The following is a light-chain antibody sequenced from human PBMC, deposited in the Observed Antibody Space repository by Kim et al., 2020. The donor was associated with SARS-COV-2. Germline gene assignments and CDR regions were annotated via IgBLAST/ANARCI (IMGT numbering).Light chain of an antibody. J-gene: IGLJ2*01. V-gene: IGLV2-8*01. CDR2: EVT. CDR3: SSYSASNIFVI. Sequence: QSGTISCTGSSSDVGGYNYVSWYQQNPGKAPKVIIYEVTKRPSGVPDRFSGSKSGNTASLTVSGLQAEDEADYYCSSYSASNIFVIFGGGTQLTVL. CDR1: SSDVGGYNY.